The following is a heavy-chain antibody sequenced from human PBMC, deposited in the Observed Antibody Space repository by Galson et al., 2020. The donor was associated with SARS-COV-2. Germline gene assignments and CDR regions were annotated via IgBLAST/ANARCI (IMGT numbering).Heavy chain of an antibody. CDR3: ARGAAYYDILTGGFDY. CDR1: GGTFSSYA. V-gene: IGHV1-69*01. CDR2: IIPIFGTA. J-gene: IGHJ4*02. Sequence: KISCKASGGTFSSYAISWVRQAPGQGLEWMGGIIPIFGTANYAQKFQGRVTITADESTSTAYMELSSLRSEDTAVYYCARGAAYYDILTGGFDYWGQGTLVTVSS. D-gene: IGHD3-9*01.